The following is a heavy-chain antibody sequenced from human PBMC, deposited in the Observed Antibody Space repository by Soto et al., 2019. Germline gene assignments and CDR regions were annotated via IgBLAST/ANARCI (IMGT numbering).Heavy chain of an antibody. J-gene: IGHJ4*02. Sequence: GGSLRLSCAASGFTFSSYGMHWVRQAPGKGLEWVSYISSSSSTIYYADSVKGRSTISRDSSKNTVYLEMTSLRAEDTAVYYCAKGGRQWLVTSDFYYWGQGALVTVSS. CDR1: GFTFSSYG. CDR2: ISSSSSTI. CDR3: AKGGRQWLVTSDFYY. D-gene: IGHD6-19*01. V-gene: IGHV3-48*01.